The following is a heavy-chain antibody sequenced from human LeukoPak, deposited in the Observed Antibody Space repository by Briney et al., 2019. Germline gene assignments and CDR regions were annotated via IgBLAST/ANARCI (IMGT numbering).Heavy chain of an antibody. CDR2: INPNSGGT. Sequence: ASVKVSCKASGYTFTSYYMHWVRQAPGQGLEWMGRINPNSGGTNYAQKFQGRVTMTRDTSISTAYMELSRLRSDDTAVYYCARVGFSGWIVAFDIWGQGTMVTVSS. V-gene: IGHV1-2*06. D-gene: IGHD5-12*01. J-gene: IGHJ3*02. CDR1: GYTFTSYY. CDR3: ARVGFSGWIVAFDI.